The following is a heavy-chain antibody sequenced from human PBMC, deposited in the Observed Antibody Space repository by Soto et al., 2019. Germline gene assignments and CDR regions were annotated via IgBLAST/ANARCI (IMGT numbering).Heavy chain of an antibody. J-gene: IGHJ4*02. CDR1: GFTFSSYG. D-gene: IGHD6-19*01. CDR2: ISYDGNNK. V-gene: IGHV3-30*18. CDR3: AKDQNEAGTPVDY. Sequence: GGSLRLSCAASGFTFSSYGMHWVRQAPGKGLEWVAVISYDGNNKFYADSVKGRFTISRDNSKNTLYLQMNSLRAEDTAVYYCAKDQNEAGTPVDYWGQGTLVTVSS.